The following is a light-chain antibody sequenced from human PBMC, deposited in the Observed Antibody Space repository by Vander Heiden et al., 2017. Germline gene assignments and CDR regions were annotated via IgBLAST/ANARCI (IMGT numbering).Light chain of an antibody. Sequence: EIVMTQSPATLSVSPGERATLSCRASQSVNANLAWYQQKPGQAPRLLIYAASTRDTAVPARFSGSGYGKEFSLTISSRQSEDFAVYYCQQYIHWPPLTFGGGTKVEIK. CDR3: QQYIHWPPLT. J-gene: IGKJ4*01. V-gene: IGKV3-15*01. CDR2: AAS. CDR1: QSVNAN.